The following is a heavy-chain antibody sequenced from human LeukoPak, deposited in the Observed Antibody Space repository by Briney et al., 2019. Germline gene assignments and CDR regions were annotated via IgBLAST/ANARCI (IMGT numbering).Heavy chain of an antibody. D-gene: IGHD6-13*01. CDR3: ARAAADANDSWRLGSYYFDY. J-gene: IGHJ4*02. V-gene: IGHV4-39*07. Sequence: SETLSLTCTVSGGSISSSSYYWGWIRQPPGKGLEWIGSIYYSGSTYYNPSLKSRVTMSVDTSKNQFSLKLSSVTAADTAVYYCARAAADANDSWRLGSYYFDYWGQGTLVTVSS. CDR1: GGSISSSSYY. CDR2: IYYSGST.